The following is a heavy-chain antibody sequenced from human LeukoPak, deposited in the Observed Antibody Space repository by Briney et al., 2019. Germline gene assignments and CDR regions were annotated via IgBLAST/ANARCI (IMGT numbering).Heavy chain of an antibody. CDR3: ARDAELRFLEGYYYYMDV. Sequence: GGSLRLSCAASGFTFSSYSMNWVRQAPGKGLEWVAVISYDGSNKYYADSVKGRFTISRDNSKNTLYLQMNSLRAEDTAVYYCARDAELRFLEGYYYYMDVWGKGTTVTVSS. J-gene: IGHJ6*03. V-gene: IGHV3-30*03. CDR2: ISYDGSNK. CDR1: GFTFSSYS. D-gene: IGHD3-3*01.